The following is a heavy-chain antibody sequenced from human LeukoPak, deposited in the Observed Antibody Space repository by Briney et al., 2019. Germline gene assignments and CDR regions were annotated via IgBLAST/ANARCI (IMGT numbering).Heavy chain of an antibody. CDR2: INPSGGST. Sequence: ASVKVSCKASGYTFTGYYLHWVRQAPGQGLEWMALINPSGGSTSYAQKFQGRVTMTRDTSTSTVYMELRSLRSEDTAVYYCARGPYSSGWYGLDYWGQGTLVTVSS. J-gene: IGHJ4*02. D-gene: IGHD6-19*01. V-gene: IGHV1-46*01. CDR1: GYTFTGYY. CDR3: ARGPYSSGWYGLDY.